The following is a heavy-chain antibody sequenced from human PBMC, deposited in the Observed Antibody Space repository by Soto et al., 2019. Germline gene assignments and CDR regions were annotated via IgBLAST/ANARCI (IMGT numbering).Heavy chain of an antibody. V-gene: IGHV3-23*01. CDR2: ISGSGGST. Sequence: EVQLLESGGGLVQPGGSLRLSCAASGFTFSSYAMSWVREAPGEGLEWVSAISGSGGSTYYADSVKGRFTISRDNSKNTLYLKTNSLRSEDTAVYYCAKIRWELYSYYFSMDVWGQGTTVTVSS. D-gene: IGHD1-26*01. CDR1: GFTFSSYA. J-gene: IGHJ6*02. CDR3: AKIRWELYSYYFSMDV.